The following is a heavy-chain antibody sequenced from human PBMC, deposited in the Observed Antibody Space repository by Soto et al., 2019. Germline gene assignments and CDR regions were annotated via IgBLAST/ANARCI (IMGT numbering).Heavy chain of an antibody. J-gene: IGHJ6*02. CDR2: ISYDGSNK. V-gene: IGHV3-30*18. CDR3: AKDRRITIFGVAIAGGGMDV. CDR1: GFTFSSYG. Sequence: GGSLRLSCAASGFTFSSYGMHWVRQAPGKGLEWVAVISYDGSNKYYADSVKGRFTISRDNSKNTLYLQMNSLRAEDTAVYYCAKDRRITIFGVAIAGGGMDVWGQGTTVTVSS. D-gene: IGHD3-3*01.